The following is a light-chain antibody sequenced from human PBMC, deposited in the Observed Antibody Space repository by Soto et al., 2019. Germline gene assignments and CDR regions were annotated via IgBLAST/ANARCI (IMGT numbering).Light chain of an antibody. Sequence: EIVLTQSPDTLSLSPGERATLSCRASQNVGTYLTWFQQKPGQAPRRLIYDASTRVSGVPARLSGSGSGTDFTLTISSLEPEDFAVYYCQQCSKWPMYTFGQGTKLEIK. CDR1: QNVGTY. V-gene: IGKV3-11*01. CDR2: DAS. CDR3: QQCSKWPMYT. J-gene: IGKJ2*01.